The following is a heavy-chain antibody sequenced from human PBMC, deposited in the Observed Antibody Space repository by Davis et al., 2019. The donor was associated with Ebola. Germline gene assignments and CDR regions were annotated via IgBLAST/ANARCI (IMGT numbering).Heavy chain of an antibody. D-gene: IGHD6-13*01. V-gene: IGHV3-30-3*01. CDR3: ARDSRFNLVRGYSSSWKIYYYYMDV. Sequence: GESLKISCAASGFTFSSYAMHWVRQAPGKGLEWVAVISYDGSNKYYADSVKGRFTISRDNSKNTLYLQMNSLRAEDTAVYYCARDSRFNLVRGYSSSWKIYYYYMDVWGKGTTVTVSS. CDR2: ISYDGSNK. J-gene: IGHJ6*03. CDR1: GFTFSSYA.